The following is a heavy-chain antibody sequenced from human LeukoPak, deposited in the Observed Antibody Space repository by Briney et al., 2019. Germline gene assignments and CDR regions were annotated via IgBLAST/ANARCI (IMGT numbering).Heavy chain of an antibody. V-gene: IGHV1-46*01. D-gene: IGHD3-9*01. J-gene: IGHJ4*01. CDR2: INPSGGST. CDR1: GYTFTSYY. CDR3: ARGPAGDYDILTGYPNVDY. Sequence: ASVKVSCKASGYTFTSYYMHWVRQAPGQGLEWMGIINPSGGSTSYAQKFQGRVTMTRDTSTSTVYMELSSLRSEDTAVYYCARGPAGDYDILTGYPNVDYWGQEPWSPSPQ.